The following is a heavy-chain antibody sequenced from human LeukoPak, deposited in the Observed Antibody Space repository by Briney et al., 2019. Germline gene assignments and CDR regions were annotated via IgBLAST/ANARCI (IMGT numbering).Heavy chain of an antibody. D-gene: IGHD4-23*01. V-gene: IGHV4-38-2*02. CDR2: IYHSGST. CDR3: ASPTLMTTVVTHDAFDI. J-gene: IGHJ3*02. Sequence: SETLSLTRTVSGYSISSGYYWGWIRQPPGKGLEWIGSIYHSGSTYYNPSLKSRVTISVDTSKNQFSLKLSSVTAADTAVYYCASPTLMTTVVTHDAFDIWGQGTMVTVSS. CDR1: GYSISSGYY.